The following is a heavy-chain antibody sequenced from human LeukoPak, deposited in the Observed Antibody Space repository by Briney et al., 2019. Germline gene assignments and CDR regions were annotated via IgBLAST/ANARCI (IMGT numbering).Heavy chain of an antibody. Sequence: GGSLRLSCAASGFTFSSYGMHWVRQAPGKGLKWVAFIRYDGSNKYYADSVKGRFTISRDNSKNTLYLQMNSLRAEDTAVYYCASKTGVYFDYWGQGTLVTVSS. CDR1: GFTFSSYG. D-gene: IGHD7-27*01. J-gene: IGHJ4*02. CDR3: ASKTGVYFDY. V-gene: IGHV3-30*02. CDR2: IRYDGSNK.